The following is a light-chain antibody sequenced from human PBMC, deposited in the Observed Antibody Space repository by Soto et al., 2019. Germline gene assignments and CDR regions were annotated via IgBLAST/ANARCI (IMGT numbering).Light chain of an antibody. V-gene: IGKV3-15*01. Sequence: EIMMTQSPGTLSASPGEGATLSCPASQSVNLNLTWYQQKPGQPPSLLLYVASTRANGIPVRFRSSGSGTEFTLTTSSLQYEDASVYYCHQYNYWARGTFGPGTKVEIK. CDR2: VAS. CDR1: QSVNLN. J-gene: IGKJ3*01. CDR3: HQYNYWARGT.